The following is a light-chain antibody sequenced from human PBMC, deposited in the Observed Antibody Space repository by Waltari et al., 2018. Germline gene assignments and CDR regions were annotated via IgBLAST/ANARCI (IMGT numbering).Light chain of an antibody. CDR1: NSIIGINT. Sequence: QSVLTQPPSASGTPGQRVTISCSGSNSIIGINTVNCYHQVPGTAPKLLIFSHDQRPSGVPDRFSGSKSGTSASLAISGLQSEDEADYYCATWDDRLTGVVFGGGTKVTVL. CDR2: SHD. CDR3: ATWDDRLTGVV. J-gene: IGLJ2*01. V-gene: IGLV1-44*01.